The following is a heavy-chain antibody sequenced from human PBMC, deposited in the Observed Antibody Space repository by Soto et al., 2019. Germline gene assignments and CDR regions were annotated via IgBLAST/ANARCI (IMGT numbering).Heavy chain of an antibody. Sequence: GASVKVSCKASGYTFTGYYMHWVRQAPGQGLEWMGWINPNSGGTNYAQKFQGRVTMTRDTSISTAYMELSRLRSDDTAVYYCARDSCDFWGGAGGMDVWGQGTTVTVS. J-gene: IGHJ6*02. CDR1: GYTFTGYY. V-gene: IGHV1-2*02. CDR3: ARDSCDFWGGAGGMDV. CDR2: INPNSGGT. D-gene: IGHD3-3*01.